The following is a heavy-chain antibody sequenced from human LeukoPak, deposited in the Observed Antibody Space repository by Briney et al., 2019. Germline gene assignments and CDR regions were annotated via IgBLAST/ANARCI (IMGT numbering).Heavy chain of an antibody. CDR2: IKPDGSAQ. D-gene: IGHD3-22*01. CDR3: ANGGTYSSGP. V-gene: IGHV3-7*01. J-gene: IGHJ5*02. CDR1: GFTFSNSW. Sequence: PGGSLRLSCAASGFTFSNSWMSWFRQAPGKGLEWVATIKPDGSAQYYVDSVKGRFTISRDNAKNSLFLQINSLRAEDTAVYYCANGGTYSSGPWGQGTLVTVSS.